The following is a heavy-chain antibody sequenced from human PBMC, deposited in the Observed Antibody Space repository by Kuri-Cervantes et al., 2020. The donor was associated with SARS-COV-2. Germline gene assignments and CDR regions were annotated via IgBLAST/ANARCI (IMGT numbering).Heavy chain of an antibody. V-gene: IGHV3-30*02. Sequence: GESLKISCAASGFTFSSYGMHWVRQAPGKGLEWVAVIWYGGSNKYYADSVKGRFTISRDNSKNTLYLQMNSLRAEDTAVYYCAKDREDIVVVPAAHSPDAFDIWGQGTMVTVSS. CDR3: AKDREDIVVVPAAHSPDAFDI. CDR1: GFTFSSYG. J-gene: IGHJ3*02. CDR2: IWYGGSNK. D-gene: IGHD2-2*01.